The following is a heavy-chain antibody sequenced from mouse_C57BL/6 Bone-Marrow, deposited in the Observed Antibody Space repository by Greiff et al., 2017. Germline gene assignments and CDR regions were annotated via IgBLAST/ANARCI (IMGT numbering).Heavy chain of an antibody. CDR3: ARAHLLEDY. V-gene: IGHV1-81*01. CDR1: GYTFTSYG. J-gene: IGHJ2*01. D-gene: IGHD2-1*01. Sequence: VKLMESGAELARPGASVKLSCKASGYTFTSYGISWVKQRTGQGLEWIGEIYPRSGNTYYNEKLKGKATLTADKSSSTAYMELRSLTSEDSAVYFCARAHLLEDYWGQGTTLTVSS. CDR2: IYPRSGNT.